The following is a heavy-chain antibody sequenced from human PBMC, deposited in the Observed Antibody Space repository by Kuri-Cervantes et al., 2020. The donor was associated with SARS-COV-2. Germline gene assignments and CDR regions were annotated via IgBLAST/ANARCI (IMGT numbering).Heavy chain of an antibody. V-gene: IGHV3-15*01. D-gene: IGHD2-15*01. J-gene: IGHJ4*02. CDR1: GFTFSNAW. CDR3: TTEGVVAATLQAPLDY. Sequence: GGSLRLSCAASGFTFSNAWMSWVRQAPGKGLEWVGRIKCKTDGGTTDYAAPVKGRFTISRDDSKNTLYLQMNSLKTEDTAVYYCTTEGVVAATLQAPLDYWGQGTLVTVSS. CDR2: IKCKTDGGTT.